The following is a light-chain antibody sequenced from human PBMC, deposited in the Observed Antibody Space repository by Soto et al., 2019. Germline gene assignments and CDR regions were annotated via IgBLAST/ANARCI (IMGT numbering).Light chain of an antibody. CDR3: DPHGTSGRM. V-gene: IGKV3-20*01. CDR1: QSVSSSY. Sequence: SQSVSSSYLAWYQQKPGQAPRLLIYGASSRATGIPDRFSGSRSVTDLIRLRSRLSCETSALYYGDPHGTSGRMFGEGTRVDIK. J-gene: IGKJ1*01. CDR2: GAS.